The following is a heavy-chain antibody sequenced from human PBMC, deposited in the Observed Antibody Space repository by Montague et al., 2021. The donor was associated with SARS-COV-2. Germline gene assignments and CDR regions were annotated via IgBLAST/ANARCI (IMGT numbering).Heavy chain of an antibody. J-gene: IGHJ3*02. CDR3: ARVGRGSSWYEVAFDI. CDR2: IYNSGST. D-gene: IGHD6-13*01. CDR1: GGSISRYS. Sequence: SETLSLTCTVSGGSISRYSWTWIRQPPGKGLEWIGYIYNSGSTNYNPSLTSRVTISVDTSKNHFSLKLSSVAAADTAVYYCARVGRGSSWYEVAFDIWGQGTMVTVSS. V-gene: IGHV4-59*01.